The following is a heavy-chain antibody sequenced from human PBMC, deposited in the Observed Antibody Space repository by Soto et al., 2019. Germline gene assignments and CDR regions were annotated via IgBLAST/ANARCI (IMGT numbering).Heavy chain of an antibody. D-gene: IGHD3-10*01. J-gene: IGHJ4*02. CDR3: ARIGFGELLVDY. Sequence: SETLSLTCTVSGGSISSYYWSWIRQPPGKGLEWIGYIYYSGSTNYNPSLKSRVTISVDTSKNQFSLKLSSVTAADTAVYYCARIGFGELLVDYWGQGTLVTVSS. CDR2: IYYSGST. CDR1: GGSISSYY. V-gene: IGHV4-59*01.